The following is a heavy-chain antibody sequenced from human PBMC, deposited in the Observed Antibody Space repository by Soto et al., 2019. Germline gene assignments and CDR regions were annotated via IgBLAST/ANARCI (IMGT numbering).Heavy chain of an antibody. CDR3: VKDSIFGMIKIPRGGINWFDP. CDR1: GFIFSDYT. CDR2: ISSNGGDT. V-gene: IGHV3-64D*08. D-gene: IGHD3-3*01. Sequence: GGSLRLSCSASGFIFSDYTIHWVRQAPGKGLDYVSAISSNGGDTYYADSVKGRFTISRDNSKNTLYLQMSGLSTEDTAVYYCVKDSIFGMIKIPRGGINWFDPWGQGTLVTVSS. J-gene: IGHJ5*02.